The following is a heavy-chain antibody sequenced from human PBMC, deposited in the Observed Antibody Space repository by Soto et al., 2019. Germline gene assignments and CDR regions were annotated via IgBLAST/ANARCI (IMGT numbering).Heavy chain of an antibody. D-gene: IGHD6-13*01. CDR1: GYTFTSYG. V-gene: IGHV1-18*01. CDR2: ISAYNGNT. J-gene: IGHJ4*02. CDR3: ARDVPLYDSRSWWGFDY. Sequence: GASVKVSFKASGYTFTSYGISWVRQAPGQGLEWMGWISAYNGNTNYAQKLQGRVTMTTDTSTSTAYMELRSLRSDDTAVYYCARDVPLYDSRSWWGFDYWGQGTLVTVSS.